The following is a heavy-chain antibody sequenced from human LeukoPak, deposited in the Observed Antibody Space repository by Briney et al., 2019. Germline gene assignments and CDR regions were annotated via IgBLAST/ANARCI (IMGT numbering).Heavy chain of an antibody. CDR1: GYTFTSYY. CDR3: ARGGALRGGSYPAPVWYFDY. CDR2: INPSGGST. V-gene: IGHV1-46*01. J-gene: IGHJ4*02. D-gene: IGHD1-26*01. Sequence: ASVKVSCKASGYTFTSYYMHWVRQAPGQGLEWMGIINPSGGSTSYAQKFQGRVTMTRDMSTSTVYMELSSLRSEDTAVYYCARGGALRGGSYPAPVWYFDYWGQGTLVTVSS.